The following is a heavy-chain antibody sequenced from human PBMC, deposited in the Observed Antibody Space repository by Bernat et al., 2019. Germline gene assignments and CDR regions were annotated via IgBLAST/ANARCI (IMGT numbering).Heavy chain of an antibody. CDR1: GFTFSSYG. Sequence: QVQLVESGGGVVQPGRSLRLSCAASGFTFSSYGMHWVRQAPGKGLGWVAVISYDGSNKYYADSVKGRFTISRDNSKNTLYLQMNSLRAEDTAVNYCAKDTAIAYWGQGTLVTVSS. J-gene: IGHJ4*02. CDR2: ISYDGSNK. CDR3: AKDTAIAY. V-gene: IGHV3-30*18. D-gene: IGHD5-18*01.